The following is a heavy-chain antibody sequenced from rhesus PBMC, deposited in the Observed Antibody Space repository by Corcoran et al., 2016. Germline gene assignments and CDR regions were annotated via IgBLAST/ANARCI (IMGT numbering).Heavy chain of an antibody. CDR3: ASLPGHSGYSYDY. Sequence: VQLVETGGGLVQPGGSLNLSCAASDFTFSSYWSWIRQAPGKGLEWSGEIDGSGSSTNYNPSLKSRVTLSVDTSKNQLSLKLSSVTAADTAVYYCASLPGHSGYSYDYWGQGVLVTVSS. CDR2: IDGSGSST. V-gene: IGHV4S11*01. J-gene: IGHJ4*01. D-gene: IGHD5-24*01. CDR1: DFTFSSY.